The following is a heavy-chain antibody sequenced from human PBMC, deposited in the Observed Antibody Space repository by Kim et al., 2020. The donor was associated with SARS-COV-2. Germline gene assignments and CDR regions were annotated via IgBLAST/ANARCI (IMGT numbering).Heavy chain of an antibody. CDR1: GFTFSSYG. CDR2: ISYDGSNK. V-gene: IGHV3-30*18. Sequence: GGSLRLSCAASGFTFSSYGMHWVRQAPGKGLEWVAVISYDGSNKYYADSVKGRFTISRDNSKNTLYLQMNSLRAEDTAVYYCAKDLGAITMITHWYFDL. CDR3: AKDLGAITMITHWYFDL. J-gene: IGHJ2*01. D-gene: IGHD3-22*01.